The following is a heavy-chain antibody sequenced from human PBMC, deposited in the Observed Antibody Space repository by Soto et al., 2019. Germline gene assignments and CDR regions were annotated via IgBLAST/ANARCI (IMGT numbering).Heavy chain of an antibody. Sequence: PGGSLRLSCAASGFPFVDYGMSWVRQAPGKGLEWVSGITWNGGSTGYADSVKGRFTISRDNAKNSLYLQMNSLRAEDTALYYCARVSSSGPGWPHDYWGQGTLVTVSS. CDR3: ARVSSSGPGWPHDY. V-gene: IGHV3-20*04. CDR1: GFPFVDYG. D-gene: IGHD6-19*01. CDR2: ITWNGGST. J-gene: IGHJ4*02.